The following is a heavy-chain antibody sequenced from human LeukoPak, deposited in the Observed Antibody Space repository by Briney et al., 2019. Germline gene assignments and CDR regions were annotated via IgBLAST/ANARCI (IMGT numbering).Heavy chain of an antibody. D-gene: IGHD5-18*01. CDR2: IWYDGSNK. CDR1: GFTFSSYG. V-gene: IGHV3-33*01. J-gene: IGHJ6*02. CDR3: ARDGTAMEPGYYYYYGMDV. Sequence: GGSLRLSCAASGFTFSSYGMHWVRQAPGKGLEWVAVIWYDGSNKYYADSVKGRFTISRDNSKNTLYLQMNSLRAEDTAVYYCARDGTAMEPGYYYYYGMDVWGQGTTVTVSS.